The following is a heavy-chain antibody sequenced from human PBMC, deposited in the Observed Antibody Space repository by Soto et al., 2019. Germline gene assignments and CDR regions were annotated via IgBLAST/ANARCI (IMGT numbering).Heavy chain of an antibody. CDR3: ARDRGVYCSGGSCYPYYYYGMDV. V-gene: IGHV4-4*02. D-gene: IGHD2-15*01. CDR1: GGSISSSNW. J-gene: IGHJ6*02. Sequence: PSETLSLTCAVSGGSISSSNWWSWVRQPPGKGLEWIGEIYHSGSTNYNPSLKSRVTISDKSKNQFSLKLSSVTAADTAVYYCARDRGVYCSGGSCYPYYYYGMDVWGQGTTVTVSS. CDR2: IYHSGST.